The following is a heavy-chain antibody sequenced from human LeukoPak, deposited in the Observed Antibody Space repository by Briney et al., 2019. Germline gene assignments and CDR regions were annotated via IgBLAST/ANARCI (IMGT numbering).Heavy chain of an antibody. D-gene: IGHD5-24*01. Sequence: PGGPLRLSCAASGFTFSSYAMDWVRQAPGKGLEWVSTISGSGGKTSYADSVKGRFTISRDNSRNTVDLQMNILRAEDTAVYYCVRDQELATMSGVFDIWGQGTMVTVSS. J-gene: IGHJ3*02. CDR3: VRDQELATMSGVFDI. V-gene: IGHV3-23*01. CDR1: GFTFSSYA. CDR2: ISGSGGKT.